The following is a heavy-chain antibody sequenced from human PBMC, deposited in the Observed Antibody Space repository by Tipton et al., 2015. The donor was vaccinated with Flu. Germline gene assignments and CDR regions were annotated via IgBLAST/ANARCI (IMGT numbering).Heavy chain of an antibody. CDR3: TRHETYNGMLAWPFDY. D-gene: IGHD3-10*01. V-gene: IGHV1-69*18. CDR1: GGTFRGYS. Sequence: QLVQSGAEVRKPGTSVKVSCKASGGTFRGYSISWVRQAPGQGLEWMGRIIPISGITTYAQNFQGRVAITADESTGTAYMELSSLRSDDSAVFYCTRHETYNGMLAWPFDYWGQGSLVTVSS. J-gene: IGHJ4*02. CDR2: IIPISGIT.